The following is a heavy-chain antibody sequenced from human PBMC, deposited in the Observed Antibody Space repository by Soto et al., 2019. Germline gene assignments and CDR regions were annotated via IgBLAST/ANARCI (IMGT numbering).Heavy chain of an antibody. Sequence: ASVKVSCKASGYTFTRFYIHWVRQAPGQGLEWMGIVNPSGGGTSYAQKFQGRVTMTRDTSTSTVYMELSSLRSEDTAVYYCARAPISKDYYDAGGYYSFDYWG. J-gene: IGHJ4*01. CDR2: VNPSGGGT. CDR3: ARAPISKDYYDAGGYYSFDY. V-gene: IGHV1-46*03. D-gene: IGHD3-22*01. CDR1: GYTFTRFY.